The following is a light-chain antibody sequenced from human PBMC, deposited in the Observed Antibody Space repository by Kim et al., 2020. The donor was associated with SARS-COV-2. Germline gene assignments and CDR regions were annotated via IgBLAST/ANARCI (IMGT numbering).Light chain of an antibody. CDR2: QDS. J-gene: IGLJ3*02. CDR1: KLGDKY. Sequence: SVSPRQTASITCSGDKLGDKYACWYQQKPGQSPVLVIYQDSKRPSGIPERFSGSNSGNTATLTISGTQAMDEADYYCQAWDSSTLVFGGGTKLTVL. CDR3: QAWDSSTLV. V-gene: IGLV3-1*01.